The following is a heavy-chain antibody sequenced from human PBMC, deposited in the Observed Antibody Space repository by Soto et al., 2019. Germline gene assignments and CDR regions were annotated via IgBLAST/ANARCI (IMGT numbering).Heavy chain of an antibody. J-gene: IGHJ4*02. Sequence: PSETLSLTCTVSGGSFSSGDYYWSWIRQPPGKGLEWIGYIYYTGSTYYHPSLKSRVTMSVDTSKNQFSLRLSSVTAADTAVYYCARWGYYGPMIDYWGQGTLVTVSS. CDR2: IYYTGST. V-gene: IGHV4-30-4*01. CDR1: GGSFSSGDYY. CDR3: ARWGYYGPMIDY. D-gene: IGHD3-10*01.